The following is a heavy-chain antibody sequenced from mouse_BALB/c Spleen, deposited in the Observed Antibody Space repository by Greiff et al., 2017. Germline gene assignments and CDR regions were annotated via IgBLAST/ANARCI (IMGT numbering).Heavy chain of an antibody. CDR3: AREGYYGNYVPFAY. J-gene: IGHJ3*01. CDR2: INPSTGYT. D-gene: IGHD2-1*01. V-gene: IGHV1-7*01. CDR1: GYTFTSYW. Sequence: VQLVESGAELAKPGASVKMSCKASGYTFTSYWMHWVKQRPGQGLEWIGYINPSTGYTEYNQKFKDKATLTADKSSSTAYMQLSSLTSEDSAVYYCAREGYYGNYVPFAYWGQGTLVTVSA.